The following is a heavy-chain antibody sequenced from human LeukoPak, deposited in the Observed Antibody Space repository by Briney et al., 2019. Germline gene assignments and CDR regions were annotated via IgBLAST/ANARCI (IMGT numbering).Heavy chain of an antibody. Sequence: SETLSLTCTVSGGSISSGGYYCSWIRQHPGKGLEWIGYIYYSGSTYYNPSLKSRVTISVDTSKNQFSLKLSSVTAADTAVYYCARYRGRKYQLQYWYFDLWGRGTLVTVSS. CDR2: IYYSGST. V-gene: IGHV4-31*03. D-gene: IGHD2-2*01. CDR3: ARYRGRKYQLQYWYFDL. J-gene: IGHJ2*01. CDR1: GGSISSGGYY.